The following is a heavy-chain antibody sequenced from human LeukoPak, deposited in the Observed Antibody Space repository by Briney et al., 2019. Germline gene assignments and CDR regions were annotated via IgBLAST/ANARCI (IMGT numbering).Heavy chain of an antibody. CDR1: GYAFTGYY. J-gene: IGHJ3*02. CDR2: INPNSGGT. CDR3: ARPWSYYTAFDI. Sequence: ASVKVSCKASGYAFTGYYMHWVRQAPGQGLEWMGWINPNSGGTNYAQKFQGRVTMTRDTSISTAYMELSRLRSDDTAVYYCARPWSYYTAFDIWGQGTMVTVSS. V-gene: IGHV1-2*02. D-gene: IGHD1-26*01.